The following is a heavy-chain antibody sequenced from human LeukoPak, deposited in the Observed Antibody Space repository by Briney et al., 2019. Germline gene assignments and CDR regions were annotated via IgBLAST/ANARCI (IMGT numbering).Heavy chain of an antibody. CDR3: ARGWVPVRYYYGSGSPLPDY. J-gene: IGHJ4*02. CDR1: GYSISSGYY. Sequence: SETLSLTCTVSGYSISSGYYWGWIRQPPGKGLEWIGSIYHSGSTYYNPSLKSRVAISVDTSKNQFSLKLSSVTAADTAVYYCARGWVPVRYYYGSGSPLPDYWGQGTLVTVSS. V-gene: IGHV4-38-2*02. D-gene: IGHD3-10*01. CDR2: IYHSGST.